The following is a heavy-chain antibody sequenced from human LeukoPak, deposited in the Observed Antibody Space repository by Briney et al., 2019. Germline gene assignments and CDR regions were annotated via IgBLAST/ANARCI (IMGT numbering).Heavy chain of an antibody. CDR1: GFTFSSYG. J-gene: IGHJ6*03. CDR3: AKEGSIVVVVAGGTYYYCYMDV. CDR2: IRYDGSNK. D-gene: IGHD2-15*01. V-gene: IGHV3-30*02. Sequence: GGSLRLSCAASGFTFSSYGMHWVRQAPGKGLEWVAFIRYDGSNKYYADSVKGRFTISRDNSKNTLYLQMNSLRAEDTAVYYCAKEGSIVVVVAGGTYYYCYMDVWGKGTTVTVSS.